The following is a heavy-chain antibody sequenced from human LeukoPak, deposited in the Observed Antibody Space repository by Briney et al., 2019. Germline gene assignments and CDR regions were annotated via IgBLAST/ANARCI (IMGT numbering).Heavy chain of an antibody. Sequence: GGSLRLSCAASGFTFSIYWMSWVRQAPGKGLEWVANIKQDGSEKYYVDSVKGRLTISRDNAKNSLYLQMRSRRAEDTAMYYCARDLKISSRGLDYWGQGTLVTVSS. CDR1: GFTFSIYW. CDR3: ARDLKISSRGLDY. V-gene: IGHV3-7*03. D-gene: IGHD6-13*01. J-gene: IGHJ4*02. CDR2: IKQDGSEK.